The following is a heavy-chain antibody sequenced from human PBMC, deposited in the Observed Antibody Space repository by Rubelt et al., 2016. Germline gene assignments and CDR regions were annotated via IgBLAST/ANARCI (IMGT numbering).Heavy chain of an antibody. J-gene: IGHJ4*02. D-gene: IGHD6-19*01. CDR2: IRQDSSQK. V-gene: IGHV3-7*03. Sequence: LVQPGGSLRLSCAASGFTFSSYAMSWVRQAPGKGLEWVANIRQDSSQKTYVDSVKGRFTISRDNAKNSLYLQMNSLRAADAAMYYCLAGTSFWGQGTLVTVSS. CDR3: LAGTSF. CDR1: GFTFSSYA.